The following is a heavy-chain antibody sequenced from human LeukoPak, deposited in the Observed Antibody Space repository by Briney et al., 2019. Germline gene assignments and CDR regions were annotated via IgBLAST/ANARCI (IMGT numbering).Heavy chain of an antibody. J-gene: IGHJ4*02. CDR2: ISYDGSNK. CDR3: ARGRGYSYFDY. D-gene: IGHD5-18*01. Sequence: PGGSLRLSCAASGFTFSSYGMHWVRQAPGKGLEWVAVISYDGSNKYYADSVKGRFTISRDNSKNTLYLQMNSLRAEDTAVYYCARGRGYSYFDYWGQGTLVTVSS. CDR1: GFTFSSYG. V-gene: IGHV3-30*03.